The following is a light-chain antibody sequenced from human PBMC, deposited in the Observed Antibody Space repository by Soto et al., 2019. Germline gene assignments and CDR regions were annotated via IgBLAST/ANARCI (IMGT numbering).Light chain of an antibody. CDR3: SAYTVRRPYV. CDR2: NVY. V-gene: IGLV2-14*03. CDR1: SSDVGAYNF. J-gene: IGLJ1*01. Sequence: QSALTQPASVSGSPGQSITISCTGTSSDVGAYNFVSWHQQHPGKAPKLMIYNVYDRPSGISYRFSGSKSGNTASLTISGLQGEDEAHYYCSAYTVRRPYVCGTGTQLTVL.